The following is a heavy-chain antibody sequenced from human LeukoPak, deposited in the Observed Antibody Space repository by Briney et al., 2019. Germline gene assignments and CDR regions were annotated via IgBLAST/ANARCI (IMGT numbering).Heavy chain of an antibody. CDR2: INPNSGGT. J-gene: IGHJ4*02. Sequence: ASVKVSCKASGYTFTGYYMHWVRQAPGQGLEWMGWINPNSGGTNYAQKFQGRVTMTRDMSTSTAYMELSSLRSEDTAVYYCAFMITFGGVIVDYWGQGTLVTVSS. CDR3: AFMITFGGVIVDY. V-gene: IGHV1-2*02. D-gene: IGHD3-16*02. CDR1: GYTFTGYY.